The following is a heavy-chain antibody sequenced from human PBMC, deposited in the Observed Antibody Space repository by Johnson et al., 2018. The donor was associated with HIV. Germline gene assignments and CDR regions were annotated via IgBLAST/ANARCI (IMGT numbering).Heavy chain of an antibody. J-gene: IGHJ3*02. CDR1: GFTFSTYA. CDR3: ARAFLSHYYDSSGPVDI. Sequence: VQLVESGGGLVQPGGSLRLSCAASGFTFSTYAMSWVRQAPGRGLEWVSAISGGGGSTYYADSVKGRFTISRDNSKNTLYLQMGSLRAEDMAVYYCARAFLSHYYDSSGPVDIWGQGTTVIVSS. D-gene: IGHD3-22*01. V-gene: IGHV3-23*04. CDR2: ISGGGGST.